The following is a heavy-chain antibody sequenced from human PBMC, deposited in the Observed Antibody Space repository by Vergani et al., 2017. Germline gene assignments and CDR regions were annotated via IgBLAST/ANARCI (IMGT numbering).Heavy chain of an antibody. CDR3: ARAGHMRGKWELPARLRFDP. V-gene: IGHV4-34*01. Sequence: QVQLQQWGAGLLKPSETLSLTCAVYGGSFSGYYWSWIRQPPGKGLEWIGEINHSGSTNYNPSLKSRVTISVDTSKNQFSLKLSAVTAADTAVYYCARAGHMRGKWELPARLRFDPWGQGTLVTASS. CDR2: INHSGST. CDR1: GGSFSGYY. D-gene: IGHD1-26*01. J-gene: IGHJ5*02.